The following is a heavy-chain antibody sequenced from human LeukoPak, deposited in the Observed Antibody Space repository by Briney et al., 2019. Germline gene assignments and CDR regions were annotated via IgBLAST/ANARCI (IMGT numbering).Heavy chain of an antibody. CDR1: GFTFSAYN. Sequence: GGSLRLSCAASGFTFSAYNMNWVRQAPGKGLEWVSCISSSSNYIYYADSLKGRFTISRDNAKNSLYLQMNSLRAEDTAVYYCARDEGVSFDYWGPGTLVTVSS. CDR2: ISSSSNYI. V-gene: IGHV3-21*01. J-gene: IGHJ4*02. CDR3: ARDEGVSFDY.